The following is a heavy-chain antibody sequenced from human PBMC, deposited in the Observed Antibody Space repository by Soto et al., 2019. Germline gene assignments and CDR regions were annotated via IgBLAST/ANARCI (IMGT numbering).Heavy chain of an antibody. CDR1: GGSISSGDHY. Sequence: PSETLSLTCTVSGGSISSGDHYWSWIRQPPGKGLEWIGYIYYSGSTYYNPSLKSRVTISVDTSKNQFSLKLSSVTAADTAVYYCARVMSSGYPLYYFDYWGQGTLVTVSS. D-gene: IGHD3-22*01. CDR2: IYYSGST. CDR3: ARVMSSGYPLYYFDY. J-gene: IGHJ4*02. V-gene: IGHV4-30-4*01.